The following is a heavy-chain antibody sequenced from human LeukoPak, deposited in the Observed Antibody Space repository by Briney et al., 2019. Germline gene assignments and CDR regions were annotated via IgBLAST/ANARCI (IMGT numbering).Heavy chain of an antibody. CDR3: ARSTGTRNNWFDP. D-gene: IGHD1-1*01. CDR2: INPNSGGT. Sequence: ASVKVSCKASGYTFTGYYMHWVRQAPGQGLEWVGWINPNSGGTNYAQKFQGWVTMTRDTSISTAYMELSRLRSDDTAVYYCARSTGTRNNWFDPWGQGTLVTVSS. V-gene: IGHV1-2*04. CDR1: GYTFTGYY. J-gene: IGHJ5*02.